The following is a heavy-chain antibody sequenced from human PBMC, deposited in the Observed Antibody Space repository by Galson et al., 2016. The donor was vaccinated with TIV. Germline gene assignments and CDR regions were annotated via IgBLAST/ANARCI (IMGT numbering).Heavy chain of an antibody. CDR3: ARDRGSMTMILVVDYHYGMDV. CDR2: ISSYNGDT. V-gene: IGHV1-18*04. CDR1: GYTFRNYG. J-gene: IGHJ6*02. D-gene: IGHD3-22*01. Sequence: SVKVSCKASGYTFRNYGFSWVRQAPGQGLEWLGWISSYNGDTNYAHNLRGRLTMTTDSATTTASMESRSLRSDDTAVYFCARDRGSMTMILVVDYHYGMDVWGQGTTVTVSS.